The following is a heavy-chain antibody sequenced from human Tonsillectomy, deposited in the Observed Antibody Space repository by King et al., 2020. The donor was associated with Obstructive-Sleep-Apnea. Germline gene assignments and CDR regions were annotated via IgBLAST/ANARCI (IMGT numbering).Heavy chain of an antibody. Sequence: VQLQQWGAGLLKPSETLSLTCTVYGGSFRDSYWTWIRQPPGKGLEWIGEISHSGSTNHNASHKRRVTISLDTSKNQYSLKLTSVTAADTAVYYCARRGLFQSYFAYWGQGTLVTVSS. CDR1: GGSFRDSY. CDR3: ARRGLFQSYFAY. D-gene: IGHD2-21*01. CDR2: ISHSGST. V-gene: IGHV4-34*01. J-gene: IGHJ4*02.